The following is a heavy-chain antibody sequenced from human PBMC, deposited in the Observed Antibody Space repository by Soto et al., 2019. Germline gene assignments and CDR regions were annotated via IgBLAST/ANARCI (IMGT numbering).Heavy chain of an antibody. CDR2: IYHSGST. V-gene: IGHV4-30-2*01. D-gene: IGHD3-22*01. CDR1: GGSISSGGYS. Sequence: QLQLQESGSGLVKPSQTLSLTCAVSGGSISSGGYSWSWIWQPPGKGLEWIGYIYHSGSTYYNPSLKSRVTISVDRSKNQFSLKLSSVTAADTAVYYCARGGDYFDSSGYPLINWFDPWGQGTLVTVSS. CDR3: ARGGDYFDSSGYPLINWFDP. J-gene: IGHJ5*02.